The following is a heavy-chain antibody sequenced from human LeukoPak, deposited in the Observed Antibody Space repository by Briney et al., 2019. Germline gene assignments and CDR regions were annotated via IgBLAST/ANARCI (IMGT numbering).Heavy chain of an antibody. CDR3: ATKQWLTPPPDS. Sequence: SGGSVRLSCAASGFTFSKYWMLWVRQAPGKGLESVSRINTDGTVTTYADSVKGRFTVFSDNDDNTMFLQMNSVRDEDPAVYYCATKQWLTPPPDSWGQGTPVTVSS. V-gene: IGHV3-74*01. D-gene: IGHD6-19*01. CDR1: GFTFSKYW. CDR2: INTDGTVT. J-gene: IGHJ4*02.